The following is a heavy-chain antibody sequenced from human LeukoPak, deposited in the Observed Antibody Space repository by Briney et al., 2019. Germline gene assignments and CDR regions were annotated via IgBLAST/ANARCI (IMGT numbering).Heavy chain of an antibody. V-gene: IGHV4-34*01. CDR2: INHSGST. CDR1: GGTFSGYY. CDR3: ARGLPHMDV. Sequence: SETLSLTCAAYGGTFSGYYWSWIRQPPGRGLEWIGEINHSGSTNYSPSLKSRVTISVDTSKNQFYLKLSSVNAADTAVYYCARGLPHMDVWGQGTTVTVSS. J-gene: IGHJ6*02.